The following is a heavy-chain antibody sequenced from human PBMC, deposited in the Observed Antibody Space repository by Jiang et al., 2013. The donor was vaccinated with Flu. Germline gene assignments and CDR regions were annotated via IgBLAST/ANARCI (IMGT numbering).Heavy chain of an antibody. V-gene: IGHV4-4*02. CDR1: GGSISSSNW. D-gene: IGHD2-2*02. CDR3: ARDGSTRCSSTSCYRDWYFDL. J-gene: IGHJ2*01. CDR2: IYHSGST. Sequence: GPGLVKPSGTLSLTCAVSGGSISSSNWWSWVRQPPGKGLEWIGEIYHSGSTNYNPSLKSRVTISVDKSKNQFSLKLSSVTAADTAVYYCARDGSTRCSSTSCYRDWYFDLWGRGTRGHCLL.